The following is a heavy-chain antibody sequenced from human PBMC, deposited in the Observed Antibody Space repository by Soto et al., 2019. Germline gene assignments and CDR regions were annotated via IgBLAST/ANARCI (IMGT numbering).Heavy chain of an antibody. J-gene: IGHJ5*02. D-gene: IGHD3-9*01. CDR2: INPSGGST. Sequence: GASVKVSCKASGYTFTNYYMHWVRQAPGQGLEWMGIINPSGGSTSYAQKFQGRVTMTRDTSTSTVYMELSSLRSEDTAVYYCARDRFTPYILTGYSAWFDPWGQGTLVTVSS. CDR3: ARDRFTPYILTGYSAWFDP. V-gene: IGHV1-46*03. CDR1: GYTFTNYY.